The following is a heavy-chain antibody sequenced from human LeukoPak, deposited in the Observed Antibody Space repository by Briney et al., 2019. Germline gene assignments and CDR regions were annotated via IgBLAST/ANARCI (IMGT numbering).Heavy chain of an antibody. D-gene: IGHD3-3*01. CDR3: ATTGGPPLYYDFWSGPSDV. CDR2: ISAYNGNT. J-gene: IGHJ6*02. CDR1: GYTFTSYG. Sequence: ASVTVSCKASGYTFTSYGISWVRQAPGQGLEWMGWISAYNGNTNYAQKLQGRVTMTTDTSTSTAYMELRSLRSDDTAVYYCATTGGPPLYYDFWSGPSDVWGQGTTVTVSS. V-gene: IGHV1-18*01.